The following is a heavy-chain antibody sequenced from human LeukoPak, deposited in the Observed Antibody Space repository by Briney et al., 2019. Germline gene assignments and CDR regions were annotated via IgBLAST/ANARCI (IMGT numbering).Heavy chain of an antibody. CDR2: IYYSGST. CDR3: ARDRGPTVTTSNWFDP. J-gene: IGHJ5*02. V-gene: IGHV4-30-4*01. Sequence: PSETLFLTCTVSGGSISSGDYYWSWIRQPPGKGLEWIGYIYYSGSTYYNPSLKSRVTISVDTSKNQFSLKLSSVTAADTAVYYCARDRGPTVTTSNWFDPWGQGTLVTVSS. D-gene: IGHD4-11*01. CDR1: GGSISSGDYY.